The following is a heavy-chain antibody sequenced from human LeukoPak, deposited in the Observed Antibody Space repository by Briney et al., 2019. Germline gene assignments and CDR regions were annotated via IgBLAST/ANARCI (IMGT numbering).Heavy chain of an antibody. V-gene: IGHV3-48*04. CDR3: ASDLPSIAVAGTLHY. D-gene: IGHD6-19*01. J-gene: IGHJ4*02. Sequence: PGGSLRLSCAASGFIFSSYDFNWVRQAPGKGLEWVSYISSRSRTIYYADSVKGRFTISRDNAKNSLYLQMNSLRAEDTAVYYCASDLPSIAVAGTLHYWGQGTLVTVSS. CDR2: ISSRSRTI. CDR1: GFIFSSYD.